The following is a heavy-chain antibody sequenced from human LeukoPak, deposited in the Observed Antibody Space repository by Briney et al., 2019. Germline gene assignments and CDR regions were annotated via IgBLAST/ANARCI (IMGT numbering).Heavy chain of an antibody. Sequence: GGSLRLSCTASGFTFSRHSMNWVRQAPGKGLEWVSSIGSSPGHIYYADAVKGRFTISRDNAKNSLYLHMSSLRAEDTAVYYCARDDGYTTFDSWGLGTLVTVSS. D-gene: IGHD2-21*02. CDR3: ARDDGYTTFDS. CDR2: IGSSPGHI. V-gene: IGHV3-21*01. CDR1: GFTFSRHS. J-gene: IGHJ4*02.